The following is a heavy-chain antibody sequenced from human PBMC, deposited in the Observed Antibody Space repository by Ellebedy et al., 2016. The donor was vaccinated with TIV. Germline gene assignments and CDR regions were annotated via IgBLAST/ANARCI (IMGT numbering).Heavy chain of an antibody. CDR3: SRDLDKSSGWYGGAAY. CDR2: TTPSGGST. V-gene: IGHV3-23*01. CDR1: EFSFSTYA. Sequence: PGGSLRLSCAASEFSFSTYAMSWVRQAPGEGLEWVSSTTPSGGSTYYADSVKGRFTVSRDNSMTTVYLEMNSLRAEDTALYYCSRDLDKSSGWYGGAAYWGQGTQVTVSS. J-gene: IGHJ4*02. D-gene: IGHD6-19*01.